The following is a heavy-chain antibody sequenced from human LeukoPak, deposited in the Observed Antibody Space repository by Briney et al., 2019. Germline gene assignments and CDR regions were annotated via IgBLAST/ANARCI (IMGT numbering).Heavy chain of an antibody. V-gene: IGHV4-59*08. J-gene: IGHJ4*02. CDR1: GGSISSYY. Sequence: PSETLSLTCTVSGGSISSYYWSWIRQPPGKGLEWIGYISYSGSTNYNPSLKSRVTISVDTSKNQFSLRLSSVTAADTAVYYCARYYCGGACYYFSDWGQGTLVTVSS. CDR3: ARYYCGGACYYFSD. CDR2: ISYSGST. D-gene: IGHD2-21*02.